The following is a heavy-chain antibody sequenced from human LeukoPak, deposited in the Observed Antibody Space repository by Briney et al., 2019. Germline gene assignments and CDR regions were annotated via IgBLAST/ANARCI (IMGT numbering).Heavy chain of an antibody. CDR2: IYYSGNT. CDR1: GVSISSSSYY. D-gene: IGHD3-10*01. J-gene: IGHJ5*02. V-gene: IGHV4-39*06. Sequence: SETLSLTCAASGVSISSSSYYWGWIRQPPGKGLEWIGCIYYSGNTYYNPSLNRRTTISVDTSKNQFPLMLSPVTAAEAAEYYCARGPSMRVRGITTRFDPWGQGTLVTVSS. CDR3: ARGPSMRVRGITTRFDP.